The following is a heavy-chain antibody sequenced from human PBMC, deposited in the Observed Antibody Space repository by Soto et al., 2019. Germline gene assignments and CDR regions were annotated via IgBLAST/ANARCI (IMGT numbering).Heavy chain of an antibody. J-gene: IGHJ4*02. D-gene: IGHD2-15*01. CDR1: GGSISSSSYY. Sequence: PSETLSLTCTVSGGSISSSSYYWGWIRQPPGKGLEWIGSIYYSGSTYYNPSLKSRVTISVDTSKNQFSLKLSSVTAADTAVYYCARHEGYCSGGSSFSFDYCGQAPLVTVSS. CDR2: IYYSGST. V-gene: IGHV4-39*01. CDR3: ARHEGYCSGGSSFSFDY.